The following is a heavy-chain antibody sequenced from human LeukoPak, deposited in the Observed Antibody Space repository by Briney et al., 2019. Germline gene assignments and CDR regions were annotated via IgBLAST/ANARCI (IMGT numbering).Heavy chain of an antibody. CDR2: ISSSGSTI. Sequence: PGGSLRLSCAASGFTFSSYEMNWVRQAPGKGLEWVSYISSSGSTIYYADSVKGRFTISRDNAKNSLYLQMNSLRAENTAVYYCARDDSSAGHGDYWGQGTLVTVSP. D-gene: IGHD6-19*01. CDR1: GFTFSSYE. CDR3: ARDDSSAGHGDY. J-gene: IGHJ4*02. V-gene: IGHV3-48*03.